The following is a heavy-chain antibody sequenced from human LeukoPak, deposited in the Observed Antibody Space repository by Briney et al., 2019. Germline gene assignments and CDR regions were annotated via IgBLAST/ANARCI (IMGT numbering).Heavy chain of an antibody. CDR3: ARAAPSIEASPIPRYYYYMDV. CDR2: ISAYNGNT. D-gene: IGHD2-21*01. Sequence: RASVKVSCKASGYTFTSYGISWVRQAPGQGLEWMGWISAYNGNTNYAQKLQGRVTMTTDTSTSTAYMELRSLRSDDTAVYYCARAAPSIEASPIPRYYYYMDVWGKGTTVTVSS. V-gene: IGHV1-18*01. CDR1: GYTFTSYG. J-gene: IGHJ6*03.